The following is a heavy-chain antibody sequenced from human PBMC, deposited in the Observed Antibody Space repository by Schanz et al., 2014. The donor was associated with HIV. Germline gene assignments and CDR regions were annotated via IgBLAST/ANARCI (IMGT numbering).Heavy chain of an antibody. CDR2: ISGGGRDK. V-gene: IGHV3-23*04. CDR1: GFTFYNYA. J-gene: IGHJ4*02. D-gene: IGHD3-22*01. Sequence: VQLVESGGGLLHPGGSLRLSCAVSGFTFYNYAMNWVRQAPGKGLEYVATISGGGRDKYYADSVRGRVTISRDNPKNTLYLQMTSLRVEDTAVYYCARGHPLYDGSGYYSPFFDYWGQGTLVTVSS. CDR3: ARGHPLYDGSGYYSPFFDY.